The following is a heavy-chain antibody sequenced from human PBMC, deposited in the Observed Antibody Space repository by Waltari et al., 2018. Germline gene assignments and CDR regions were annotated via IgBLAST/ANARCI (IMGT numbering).Heavy chain of an antibody. CDR2: IYYSGST. J-gene: IGHJ4*02. D-gene: IGHD6-6*01. V-gene: IGHV4-39*01. Sequence: QLQLQESGPGLVKPSETLSLTCTVSGGSISSSSYYWGWIRQPPGKGLEWIGSIYYSGSTYYSPSLKSRVTISVDTSKNQFSLKLSSVTAADTAVYYCATVGSSYSSSSLDYWGQGTLVTVSS. CDR1: GGSISSSSYY. CDR3: ATVGSSYSSSSLDY.